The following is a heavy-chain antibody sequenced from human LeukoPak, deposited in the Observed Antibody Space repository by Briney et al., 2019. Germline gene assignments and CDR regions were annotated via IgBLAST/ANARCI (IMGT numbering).Heavy chain of an antibody. CDR3: ARDPGAFPYFFDC. CDR1: GFTFNNYA. D-gene: IGHD4/OR15-4a*01. J-gene: IGHJ4*02. Sequence: GGSLRLSCAASGFTFNNYALTWVRQTPGKGLECVSAISGDGVSPYYADSVRGRFTISRDNSKNTLYLQMNSLRVEDTAVYFCARDPGAFPYFFDCWGQGTLVSVSS. V-gene: IGHV3-23*01. CDR2: ISGDGVSP.